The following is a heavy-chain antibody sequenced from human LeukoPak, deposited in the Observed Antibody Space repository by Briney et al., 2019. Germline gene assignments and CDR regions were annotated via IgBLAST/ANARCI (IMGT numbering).Heavy chain of an antibody. D-gene: IGHD5-12*01. CDR1: GDSLSSGGYW. J-gene: IGHJ4*02. V-gene: IGHV4-31*11. CDR2: ISYGGNT. CDR3: ARAPVATPSEFDY. Sequence: SETLSLTCAVSGDSLSSGGYWWSWIRQHPGKGPEWIGYISYGGNTYYNPSLKSRVAISADTPKNQFYLKLSSTTAADTAVYYCARAPVATPSEFDYWGQGTLVTVSS.